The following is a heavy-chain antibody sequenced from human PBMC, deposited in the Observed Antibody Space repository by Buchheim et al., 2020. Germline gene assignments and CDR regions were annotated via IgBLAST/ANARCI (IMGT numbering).Heavy chain of an antibody. Sequence: QVQLQQWGAGLLKPSETLSLTCAVYGGSFSGYYWSWIRQPPGKGLEWIGEINHSGSTNYNPSLKSRVTISVDTSKNQFSLKLSSVTAADTALYYCARAGTGPPPYYYYDMDVWGQGTT. J-gene: IGHJ6*02. CDR2: INHSGST. V-gene: IGHV4-34*01. D-gene: IGHD1/OR15-1a*01. CDR1: GGSFSGYY. CDR3: ARAGTGPPPYYYYDMDV.